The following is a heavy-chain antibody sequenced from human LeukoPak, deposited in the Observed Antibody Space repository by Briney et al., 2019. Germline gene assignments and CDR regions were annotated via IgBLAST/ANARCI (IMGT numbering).Heavy chain of an antibody. Sequence: GGSLRLSCAASGFKFDDYGMSWVRQAPGKGLEWVSGSSWNGGSTGYADSVKGRFTISRDNAKNSLYLQMNSLRAEDTAVYYCARDRGGIAAAAHLDVWGKGTTVTVSS. CDR2: SSWNGGST. J-gene: IGHJ6*04. V-gene: IGHV3-20*04. CDR3: ARDRGGIAAAAHLDV. CDR1: GFKFDDYG. D-gene: IGHD6-13*01.